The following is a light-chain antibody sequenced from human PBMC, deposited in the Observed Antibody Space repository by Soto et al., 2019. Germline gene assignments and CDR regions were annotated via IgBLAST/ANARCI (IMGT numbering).Light chain of an antibody. V-gene: IGKV3-20*01. CDR3: QQYGSSPRK. Sequence: EIVLTQSPGTLSVSPGERATLSCRASQSVSSSYLAWYQQKPGQAPRLLIYGASSRATGIPDRFSGSGSGTDFTLTISRLEPEDFAVYYCQQYGSSPRKFGQGTRWIS. CDR2: GAS. CDR1: QSVSSSY. J-gene: IGKJ1*01.